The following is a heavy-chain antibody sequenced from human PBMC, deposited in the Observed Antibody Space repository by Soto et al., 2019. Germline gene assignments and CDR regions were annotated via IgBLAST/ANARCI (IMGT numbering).Heavy chain of an antibody. D-gene: IGHD7-27*01. CDR2: ISYDGSNK. CDR1: GFTFSSYA. Sequence: GGSLRLSCAASGFTFSSYAMHWVRQAPGKGLEWVAVISYDGSNKYYADSVKGRFTISRDNSKNTLYLQMNSLRAEDTAVYYCARGLLGADWYFDLWGRGTLVTVSS. J-gene: IGHJ2*01. V-gene: IGHV3-30-3*01. CDR3: ARGLLGADWYFDL.